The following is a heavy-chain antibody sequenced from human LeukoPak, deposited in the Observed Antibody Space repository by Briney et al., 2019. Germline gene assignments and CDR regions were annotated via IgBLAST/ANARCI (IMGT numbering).Heavy chain of an antibody. J-gene: IGHJ3*02. V-gene: IGHV1-46*01. CDR2: INPSGGST. D-gene: IGHD2-15*01. CDR1: GYTFTSYY. Sequence: ASVKVSCKASGYTFTSYYMHWVRQAPGQGLEWMGIINPSGGSTSYAQKFQGRVTMTRDMSTSTVYMELSSLRSEDTAVYYCARGFPSGHKNYDAFDIWGQGTMVTVSS. CDR3: ARGFPSGHKNYDAFDI.